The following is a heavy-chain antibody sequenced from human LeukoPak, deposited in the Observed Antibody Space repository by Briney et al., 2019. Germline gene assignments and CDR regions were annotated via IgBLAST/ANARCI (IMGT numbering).Heavy chain of an antibody. CDR1: GLTFSIYE. J-gene: IGHJ4*02. Sequence: PGGSLRLSCAASGLTFSIYEMHWVRQAQEKGLEWVSYISNSVRTIKYADSVKGRFTISRDNAKNSLYLQMNSLRAEDTAVYYCAREKLYGFDCWGQGALVTVSS. D-gene: IGHD3-10*01. CDR3: AREKLYGFDC. V-gene: IGHV3-48*03. CDR2: ISNSVRTI.